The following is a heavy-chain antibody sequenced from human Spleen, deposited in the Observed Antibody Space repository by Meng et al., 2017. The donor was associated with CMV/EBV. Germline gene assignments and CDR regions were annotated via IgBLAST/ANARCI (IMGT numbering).Heavy chain of an antibody. D-gene: IGHD3-22*01. J-gene: IGHJ4*02. CDR3: ARTTYYYDSSGYRSPNFDY. CDR2: IYYGGSTNT. Sequence: SETLSLTCTVSGGSINSGSYYWSWIRQSPGKGLDWIGYIYYGGSTNTNYNPSLKSRVTISLDTSKNQFSLKLRSVTAADTAVYYCARTTYYYDSSGYRSPNFDYWGQGTLVTVSS. V-gene: IGHV4-61*01. CDR1: GGSINSGSYY.